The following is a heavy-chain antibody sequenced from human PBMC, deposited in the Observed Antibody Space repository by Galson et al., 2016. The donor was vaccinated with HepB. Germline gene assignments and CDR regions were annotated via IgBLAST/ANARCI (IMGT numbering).Heavy chain of an antibody. CDR2: TYYRSKWYN. CDR3: ARDPPWTRDTYDL. Sequence: CAISGDSVSSSVAAWSWIKQSPSRGFEWLGRTYYRSKWYNDYAGSVKSRIIVNPDTSKNQFSLQLNSVTPEDTGVSYCARDPPWTRDTYDLWGQGTMVTVSS. J-gene: IGHJ3*01. CDR1: GDSVSSSVAA. D-gene: IGHD2-2*01. V-gene: IGHV6-1*01.